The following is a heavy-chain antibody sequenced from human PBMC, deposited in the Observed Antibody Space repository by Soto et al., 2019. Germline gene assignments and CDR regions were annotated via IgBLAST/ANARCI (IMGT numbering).Heavy chain of an antibody. CDR1: GYTFTSYY. CDR3: ARDMGIVVVAASAGGASWYGMDV. J-gene: IGHJ6*02. D-gene: IGHD2-15*01. CDR2: INPSGGST. V-gene: IGHV1-46*01. Sequence: ASVTVSCKGSGYTFTSYYMHWVRQAPGQGLEWMGIINPSGGSTSYAQKFQGRVTMTRDTSTSTVYMELSSLRSEDTAVYYCARDMGIVVVAASAGGASWYGMDVWGQGTTVTVSS.